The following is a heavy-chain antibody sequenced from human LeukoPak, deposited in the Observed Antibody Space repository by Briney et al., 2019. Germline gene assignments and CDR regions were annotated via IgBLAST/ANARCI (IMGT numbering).Heavy chain of an antibody. J-gene: IGHJ4*02. CDR2: IYTSGST. D-gene: IGHD3-9*01. V-gene: IGHV4-4*07. Sequence: SETLSLTCTVSGGSIRSYYWSWIRQPAGKGLEWIGRIYTSGSTNYNPSLKSRVTMSVDTSKNQFSLKLSSVTAADTAVYYCARVGGTYYDILTGYLTWYYFDYWGQGTLVTVSS. CDR1: GGSIRSYY. CDR3: ARVGGTYYDILTGYLTWYYFDY.